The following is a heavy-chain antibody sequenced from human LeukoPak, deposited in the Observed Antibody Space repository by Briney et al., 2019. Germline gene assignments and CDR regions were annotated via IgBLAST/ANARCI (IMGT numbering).Heavy chain of an antibody. CDR3: VKFKEVRCDF. D-gene: IGHD4-11*01. CDR1: GFTFSSYA. J-gene: IGHJ4*01. V-gene: IGHV3-23*01. Sequence: GGSLRLSCVASGFTFSSYAMNWVRQAPGKGLEWVSTITANGGRTYYADSVKGRFTISRDNAKNTLYLQMTSLRAEDTALYYFVKFKEVRCDFRGQGNLVTVSP. CDR2: ITANGGRT.